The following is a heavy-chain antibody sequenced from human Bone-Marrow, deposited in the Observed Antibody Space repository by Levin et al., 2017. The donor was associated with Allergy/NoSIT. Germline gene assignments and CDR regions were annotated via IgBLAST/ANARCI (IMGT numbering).Heavy chain of an antibody. J-gene: IGHJ1*01. CDR3: ARVAYGGNWVKGYFQH. V-gene: IGHV4-59*01. Sequence: KSSETLSLTCTVSGGSISSYYWSWIRQPPGKGLEWIGYIYYSGSTNYNPSLKSRVTISVDTSKNQFSLKLSSVTAADTAVYYCARVAYGGNWVKGYFQHWGQGTLVTVSS. D-gene: IGHD4-23*01. CDR2: IYYSGST. CDR1: GGSISSYY.